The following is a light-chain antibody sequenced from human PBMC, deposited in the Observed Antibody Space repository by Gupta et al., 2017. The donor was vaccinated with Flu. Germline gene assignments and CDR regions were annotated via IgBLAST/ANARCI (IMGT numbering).Light chain of an antibody. V-gene: IGLV3-27*01. CDR3: YSAADNNGV. Sequence: SPGQTARITCSGDVLAKKYARWFQQKPGQAPVLVIYKDSERPSGNPERFSGSSSGTTVTLTISRAQVEDEADYYCYSAADNNGVFGGGTKLTVL. CDR2: KDS. J-gene: IGLJ3*02. CDR1: VLAKKY.